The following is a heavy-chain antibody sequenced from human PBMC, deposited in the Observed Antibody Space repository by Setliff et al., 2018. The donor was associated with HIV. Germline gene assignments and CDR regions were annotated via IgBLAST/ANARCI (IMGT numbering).Heavy chain of an antibody. Sequence: GGALRLSCSASGFVFSDFWMSWARQAPGKGLECVANINDDGNQKWDVGSARGRFTISRDNAKNSLFLQMNSLRADDSAVYYCAALSVRTNPVSGVISTRFDPWRQGSLVTVSS. J-gene: IGHJ5*02. D-gene: IGHD2-8*01. CDR3: AALSVRTNPVSGVISTRFDP. V-gene: IGHV3-7*03. CDR1: GFVFSDFW. CDR2: INDDGNQK.